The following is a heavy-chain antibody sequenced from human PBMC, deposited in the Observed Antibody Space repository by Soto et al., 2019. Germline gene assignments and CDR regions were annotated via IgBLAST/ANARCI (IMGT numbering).Heavy chain of an antibody. V-gene: IGHV4-39*01. J-gene: IGHJ6*02. CDR3: ARLGLGAPTRPYYYYYGMDV. Sequence: QLQLQESGPGLVKPSETLSLTCTVSGGSISSSSYYWGWIRQPPGKGLEWIGSIYYSGSTYYNPSLKSRVPISVDTSKNQFSLKLSSVTAADTAVYYCARLGLGAPTRPYYYYYGMDVWGQGTTVTVSS. CDR1: GGSISSSSYY. CDR2: IYYSGST. D-gene: IGHD3-16*01.